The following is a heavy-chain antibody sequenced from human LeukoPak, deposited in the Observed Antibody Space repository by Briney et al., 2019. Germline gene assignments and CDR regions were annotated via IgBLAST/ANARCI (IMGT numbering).Heavy chain of an antibody. CDR3: AKDRTYVDTGYYYGMDV. CDR1: GFTFSSYA. J-gene: IGHJ6*02. V-gene: IGHV3-43*02. D-gene: IGHD5-18*01. CDR2: ISGSGGST. Sequence: SGGSLRLSCAASGFTFSSYAMSWVRQAPGKGLEWVSAISGSGGSTYYADSVKGRFTISRDNSKNSLYLQMNSLRTEDTALYYCAKDRTYVDTGYYYGMDVWGQGTTVTVSS.